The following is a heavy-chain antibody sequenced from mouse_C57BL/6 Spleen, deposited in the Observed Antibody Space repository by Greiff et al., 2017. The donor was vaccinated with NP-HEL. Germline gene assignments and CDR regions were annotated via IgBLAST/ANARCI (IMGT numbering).Heavy chain of an antibody. D-gene: IGHD4-1*01. J-gene: IGHJ4*01. CDR2: INYDGSST. CDR3: ARPNWGYAMDY. CDR1: GFTFSDYY. Sequence: EVMLVESEGGLVQPGSSMKLSCTASGFTFSDYYMAWVRQVPEKGLEWVANINYDGSSTYYLDSLKSRFIISRDNANNILYLQMSSLKSEDTATYYCARPNWGYAMDYWGQGTSVTVSS. V-gene: IGHV5-16*01.